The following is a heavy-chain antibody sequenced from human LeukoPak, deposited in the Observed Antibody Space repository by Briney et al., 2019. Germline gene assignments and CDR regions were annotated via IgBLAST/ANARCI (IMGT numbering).Heavy chain of an antibody. CDR2: IYTSGST. Sequence: SETLSLTCTVSGGSISSYYWSWIRQPAGKGLERIGRIYTSGSTNYNPSLKSRVTMSVDTSKNQFSLKLSSVTAADTAVYYCARDGYYDSSGYYYDYWGQGTLVTVSS. V-gene: IGHV4-4*07. CDR1: GGSISSYY. D-gene: IGHD3-22*01. CDR3: ARDGYYDSSGYYYDY. J-gene: IGHJ4*02.